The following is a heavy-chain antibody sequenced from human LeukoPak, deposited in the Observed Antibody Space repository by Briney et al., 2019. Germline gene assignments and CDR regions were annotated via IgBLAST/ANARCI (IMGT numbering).Heavy chain of an antibody. CDR2: MNPNSGDT. D-gene: IGHD5-18*01. Sequence: ASVKVSCKASGNTFTNYDINWVRQATGQGLEWMGWMNPNSGDTGFAQKFQGRVTMTRNTSVSTAYMELSNLRSEDTAVYYCATWRAYSSWGQGTLVTVSS. CDR3: ATWRAYSS. CDR1: GNTFTNYD. J-gene: IGHJ5*02. V-gene: IGHV1-8*01.